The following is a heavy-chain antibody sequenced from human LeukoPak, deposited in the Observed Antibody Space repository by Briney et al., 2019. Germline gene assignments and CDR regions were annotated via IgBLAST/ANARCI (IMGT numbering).Heavy chain of an antibody. J-gene: IGHJ4*02. Sequence: GRPLRLSCAASGFTFSSYAMHWVRQAPGKGLEWVAVISYDGSNKYYADSVKGRFTISRDNSKNTLYLQMNSLRAEDTAVYYCARSGLGLVTTTDWGQGTLVTVSS. D-gene: IGHD3-22*01. CDR2: ISYDGSNK. CDR3: ARSGLGLVTTTD. V-gene: IGHV3-30-3*01. CDR1: GFTFSSYA.